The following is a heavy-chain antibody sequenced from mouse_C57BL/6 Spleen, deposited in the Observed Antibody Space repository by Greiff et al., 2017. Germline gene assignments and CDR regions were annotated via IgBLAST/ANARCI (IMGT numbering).Heavy chain of an antibody. CDR3: ARDSSSYWYFDV. CDR1: GFTFSSYA. D-gene: IGHD1-1*01. CDR2: ISDGGSYT. J-gene: IGHJ1*03. V-gene: IGHV5-4*01. Sequence: EVKLVESGGGLVKPGGSLKLSCAASGFTFSSYAMSWVRQTPEKRLEWVATISDGGSYTYYPDNVKSRFTISRDNAKNNLYLQMSHLKSEDTAMYYCARDSSSYWYFDVWGTGTTVTVSS.